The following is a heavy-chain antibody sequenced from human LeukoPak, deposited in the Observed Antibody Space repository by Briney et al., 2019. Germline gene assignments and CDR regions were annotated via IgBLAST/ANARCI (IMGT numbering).Heavy chain of an antibody. CDR1: GFAFGSFG. J-gene: IGHJ5*02. CDR3: ARATVTRWFDP. CDR2: IWYDGTNK. D-gene: IGHD4-17*01. V-gene: IGHV3-33*01. Sequence: PGRSLRLSCAASGFAFGSFGMHWVRQAPGKGLEWVAVIWYDGTNKYYADSVKGRFTISRDNSKNTLYLQMNSLRAEDTAVYYCARATVTRWFDPWGQGTLVTVSS.